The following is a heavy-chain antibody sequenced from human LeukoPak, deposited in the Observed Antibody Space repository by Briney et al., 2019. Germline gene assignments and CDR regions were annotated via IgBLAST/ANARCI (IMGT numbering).Heavy chain of an antibody. CDR1: GFTFSSYG. V-gene: IGHV3-33*01. CDR2: IWYDGSNK. CDR3: ARTVGGYQYYFDY. J-gene: IGHJ4*02. D-gene: IGHD4-23*01. Sequence: PGGSLRLSCAASGFTFSSYGMHWVRQAPGKGLEWVAVIWYDGSNKYYADSVKGRFTISRDNSKNTLYLQMNSLRAEDTAVYYCARTVGGYQYYFDYWGQGTLVTASS.